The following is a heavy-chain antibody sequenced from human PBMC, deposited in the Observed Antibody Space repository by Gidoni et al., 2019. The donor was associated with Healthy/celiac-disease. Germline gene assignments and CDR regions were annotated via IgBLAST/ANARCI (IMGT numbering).Heavy chain of an antibody. CDR3: ASPYCSGGSCYSDTVAFDI. V-gene: IGHV4-39*01. CDR2: IYYSGGT. CDR1: GGSLHSSSYY. Sequence: QLQLQESGPGLVKPSETLSLTCTVSGGSLHSSSYYWCWIRPPPGKGLEWIGRIYYSGGTYSNPSLKSRVTISVDTSKNQFSLKLSSVAAADTAVYYCASPYCSGGSCYSDTVAFDIWGQGTMVTVSS. J-gene: IGHJ3*02. D-gene: IGHD2-15*01.